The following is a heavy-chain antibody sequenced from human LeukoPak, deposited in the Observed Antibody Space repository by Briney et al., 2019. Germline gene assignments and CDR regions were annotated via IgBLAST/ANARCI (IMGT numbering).Heavy chain of an antibody. V-gene: IGHV4-59*08. Sequence: PSETLSLTCTVSGGSTSRYYWSWIRQPPGQRLQWLGYLYSSGSTTYNPSLKSRLTMSLDTSKNQISLRLISLTAADTAVYYCARLPGIAAIWGQGTLVTVSS. CDR2: LYSSGST. D-gene: IGHD6-13*01. CDR1: GGSTSRYY. CDR3: ARLPGIAAI. J-gene: IGHJ4*02.